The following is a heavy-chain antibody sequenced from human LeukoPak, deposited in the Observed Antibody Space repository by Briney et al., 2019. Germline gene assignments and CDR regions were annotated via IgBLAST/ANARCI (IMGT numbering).Heavy chain of an antibody. V-gene: IGHV4-59*01. CDR1: GGSISSYY. D-gene: IGHD2-21*02. CDR2: IYYSGST. Sequence: SETQSLTCTVSGGSISSYYWSWIRQPPGKGLEWIGYIYYSGSTNYNPSLKSRVTISVDTSKNQFSLKLSSVAAADTAVYYCARIAVTEFDPWGQGTLVTVSS. CDR3: ARIAVTEFDP. J-gene: IGHJ5*02.